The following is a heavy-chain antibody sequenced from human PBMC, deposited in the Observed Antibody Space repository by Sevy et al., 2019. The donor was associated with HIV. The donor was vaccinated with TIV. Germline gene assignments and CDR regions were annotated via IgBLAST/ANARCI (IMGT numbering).Heavy chain of an antibody. CDR3: ARWWGTSYYYYYAMDV. CDR2: MSAKSGNT. D-gene: IGHD2-8*02. Sequence: ASVKVSCKTSGYTFSSYDIHWVRQATGQGLEWMGWMSAKSGNTGYGEKFQGRVTMTRDTSISTAYMELSSLRSDDTAVYYCARWWGTSYYYYYAMDVWGQGTTVTVSS. J-gene: IGHJ6*02. V-gene: IGHV1-8*01. CDR1: GYTFSSYD.